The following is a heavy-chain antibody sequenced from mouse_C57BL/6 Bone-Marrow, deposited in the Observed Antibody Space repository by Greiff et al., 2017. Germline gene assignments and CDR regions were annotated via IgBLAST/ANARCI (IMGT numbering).Heavy chain of an antibody. V-gene: IGHV1-55*01. CDR3: ARSSTTVVTLDY. CDR1: GYTFTSYW. D-gene: IGHD1-1*01. Sequence: QVQLKQPGAELVKPGASVKMSCKASGYTFTSYWITWVKQRPGQGLEWIGDIYPGSGSTNYNEKFKSKATLTVDTSSSTAYMQRSSLTSEDSAVYYCARSSTTVVTLDYWGQGTTLTVSS. J-gene: IGHJ2*01. CDR2: IYPGSGST.